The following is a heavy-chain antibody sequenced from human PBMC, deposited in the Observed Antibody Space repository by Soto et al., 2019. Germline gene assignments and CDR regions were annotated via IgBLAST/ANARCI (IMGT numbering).Heavy chain of an antibody. V-gene: IGHV1-8*01. CDR1: GYTFTSYD. Sequence: QVQLVQSGAEVKKPGASVKVSCKASGYTFTSYDINWVRQATGQGLEWMGWMNPNSGNTGYAQKFQGRVTMTRNTSIGTAYMELTSLRSEDTAVNYCARERPAVGTGGFDPGAREPWSPSPQ. J-gene: IGHJ5*02. CDR3: ARERPAVGTGGFDP. D-gene: IGHD6-13*01. CDR2: MNPNSGNT.